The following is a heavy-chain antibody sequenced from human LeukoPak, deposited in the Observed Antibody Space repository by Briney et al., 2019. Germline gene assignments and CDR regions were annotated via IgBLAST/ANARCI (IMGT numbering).Heavy chain of an antibody. CDR3: ARDRGSGDFWSGYQDAFGI. Sequence: GGSLRLSCAASGFTLSIYWMTWVRQAPAKGLEWGANINEDGSEKHYVDSVKGRFTLSRDNDQNLLYLQMNSLIAEDAAVYYCARDRGSGDFWSGYQDAFGIWGEGTRVTVSS. CDR1: GFTLSIYW. J-gene: IGHJ3*02. CDR2: INEDGSEK. D-gene: IGHD3-3*01. V-gene: IGHV3-7*01.